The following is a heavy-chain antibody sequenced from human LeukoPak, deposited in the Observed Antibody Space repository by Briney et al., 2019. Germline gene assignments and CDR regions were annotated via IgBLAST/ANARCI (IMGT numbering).Heavy chain of an antibody. V-gene: IGHV1-2*02. CDR3: ARKRERAYCGGDCHRRFDP. CDR1: GYTFTGYY. CDR2: INPNSGGT. D-gene: IGHD2-21*01. Sequence: GASVKVSCKASGYTFTGYYMHLVRQAPGQGLEWMGWINPNSGGTNYAQKFQGRVTMTRDTSISTAYMELSRLRSDDTAVYYCARKRERAYCGGDCHRRFDPWGQGTLVTVSS. J-gene: IGHJ5*02.